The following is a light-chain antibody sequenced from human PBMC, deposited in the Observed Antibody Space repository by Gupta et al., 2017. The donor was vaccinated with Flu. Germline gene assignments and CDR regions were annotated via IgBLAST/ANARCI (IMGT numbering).Light chain of an antibody. J-gene: IGLJ1*01. Sequence: QYALPQRESAYGSPGQSLAIACTGTSSDVGGYSYVSWYQQHPRKAPTLMIYEVSKRPSVVSNRFSASKSGNTAFLTISGLPAEDEADYYCYSYTTGSTYVFGTGTKVTVL. V-gene: IGLV2-14*01. CDR1: SSDVGGYSY. CDR2: EVS. CDR3: YSYTTGSTYV.